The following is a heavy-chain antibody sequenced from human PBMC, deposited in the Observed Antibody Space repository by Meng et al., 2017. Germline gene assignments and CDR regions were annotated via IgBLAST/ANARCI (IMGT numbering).Heavy chain of an antibody. J-gene: IGHJ4*02. CDR2: INHSGST. Sequence: VQLPHAGACLLRPSETLSPTCAVYCGSFSVYHWSWIRQPPGKGLEWIGEINHSGSTNYNPSLKSRVTISVDTSKNQFSLKLSSVTAADTAVYYCARRGIAARPFYYWGQGTLVTVSS. V-gene: IGHV4-34*01. CDR3: ARRGIAARPFYY. D-gene: IGHD6-6*01. CDR1: CGSFSVYH.